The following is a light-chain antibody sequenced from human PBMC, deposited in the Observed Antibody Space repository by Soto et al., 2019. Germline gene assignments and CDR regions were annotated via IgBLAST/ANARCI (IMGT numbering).Light chain of an antibody. V-gene: IGKV3-20*01. J-gene: IGKJ4*01. CDR2: DAS. Sequence: VYAQSTGTLSLSPGERAALSRRASQTVRNNYLAWYQQKPGQAPRLLIYDASSRATGIPDRFSGGGSGTDFTLTISRLESEDFAVYYCQQFSSYPLTFGGGTKVDIK. CDR3: QQFSSYPLT. CDR1: QTVRNNY.